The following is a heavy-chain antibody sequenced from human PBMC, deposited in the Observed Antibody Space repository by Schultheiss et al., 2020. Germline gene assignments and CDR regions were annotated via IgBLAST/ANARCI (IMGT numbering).Heavy chain of an antibody. CDR3: AAYYYDSSGYFYFDY. Sequence: SETLSLTCTVSGGSISSYYWSWIRQPPGKGLEWIGYIYYSGSTNYNPSLKSRVTISVDTSKNQFSLKLSSVTAADTAVYYCAAYYYDSSGYFYFDYWGQGTLVTVSS. CDR1: GGSISSYY. CDR2: IYYSGST. D-gene: IGHD3-22*01. J-gene: IGHJ4*02. V-gene: IGHV4-59*01.